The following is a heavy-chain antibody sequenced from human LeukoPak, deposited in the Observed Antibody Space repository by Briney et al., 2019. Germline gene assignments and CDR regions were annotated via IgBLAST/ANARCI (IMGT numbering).Heavy chain of an antibody. D-gene: IGHD3-9*01. V-gene: IGHV1-18*01. CDR2: INAYNGNT. CDR1: GSSFTSYG. J-gene: IGHJ4*02. Sequence: ASVTVSCKSSGSSFTSYGISWERQGPGQGLEWMGWINAYNGNTNYAQKLPGRVRMTTDTSTSPAYMELRSLRSDDTAVYYCARDIPYTYYDILTGYPTLDYWGQGTLVTVSS. CDR3: ARDIPYTYYDILTGYPTLDY.